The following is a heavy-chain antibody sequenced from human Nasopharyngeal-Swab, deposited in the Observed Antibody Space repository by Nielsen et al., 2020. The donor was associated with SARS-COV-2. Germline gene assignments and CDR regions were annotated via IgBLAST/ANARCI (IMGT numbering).Heavy chain of an antibody. CDR3: ARESMGDYFDY. Sequence: ASVKVSCKVSGYTLTGYSMHWVRQAPGQGLDWMGWINPNSGGTNYAQKFQGRVTMTRDTSINTAYMELSRLRSDDTAIYYCARESMGDYFDYWGQGTLVTVSS. CDR1: GYTLTGYS. CDR2: INPNSGGT. V-gene: IGHV1-2*02. D-gene: IGHD1-26*01. J-gene: IGHJ4*02.